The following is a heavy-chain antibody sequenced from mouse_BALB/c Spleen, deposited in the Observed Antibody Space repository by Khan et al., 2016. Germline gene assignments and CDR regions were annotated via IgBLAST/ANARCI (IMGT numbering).Heavy chain of an antibody. Sequence: EVQLQESGPGLVKPSQSLSLTCTVTGYSITSDYAWNWIRQFPGNKLEWMGYISYSGSTSYNPSLKSRISITRDTSKNQFFLQLNSVTTEDTATYYCARSMITTGFAYWGQGTLVTVSA. CDR1: GYSITSDYA. D-gene: IGHD2-4*01. CDR2: ISYSGST. V-gene: IGHV3-2*02. J-gene: IGHJ3*01. CDR3: ARSMITTGFAY.